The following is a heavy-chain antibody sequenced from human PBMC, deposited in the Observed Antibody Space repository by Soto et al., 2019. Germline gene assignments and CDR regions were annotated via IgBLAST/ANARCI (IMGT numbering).Heavy chain of an antibody. CDR3: ATETHYYGSGSYFDY. J-gene: IGHJ4*02. Sequence: ASVKVSCKVSGYTLTELSMHWVRQAPGKGLEWMGGFYPEDGETIYAQKFQGRVTMTEDTSTDTAYMELSSLRSEDTDVYYCATETHYYGSGSYFDYWGQGTLVTVSS. CDR1: GYTLTELS. CDR2: FYPEDGET. D-gene: IGHD3-10*01. V-gene: IGHV1-24*01.